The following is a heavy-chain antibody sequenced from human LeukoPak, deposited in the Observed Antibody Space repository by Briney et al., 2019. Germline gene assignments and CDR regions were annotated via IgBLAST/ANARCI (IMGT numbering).Heavy chain of an antibody. J-gene: IGHJ4*02. Sequence: GGSLRLSCAVSGFTFSSYSMNWVRQAPGKGLEWVSSISSSSSYIYYADSVKGRFTISRDNAKNSLYLQMNSLRAEDTAVYYCATSKWELLGGFDYWGQGTLVTVSS. CDR3: ATSKWELLGGFDY. CDR2: ISSSSSYI. V-gene: IGHV3-21*01. D-gene: IGHD1-26*01. CDR1: GFTFSSYS.